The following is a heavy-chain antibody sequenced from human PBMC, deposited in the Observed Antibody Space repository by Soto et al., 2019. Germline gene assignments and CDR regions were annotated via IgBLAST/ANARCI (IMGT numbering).Heavy chain of an antibody. CDR3: ARGGYYFYMDV. J-gene: IGHJ6*03. CDR2: IHHSGST. V-gene: IGHV4-4*02. Sequence: QVQVEESGPGLVKPSETLSLTCAVSGGSISISNWWSWDRQTPGKGLEWIGQIHHSGSTNYSPSRTSRVTISVDKSKNQFSLKMNSVTTADTAVYYCARGGYYFYMDVWGKGTTVTVSS. D-gene: IGHD1-26*01. CDR1: GGSISISNW.